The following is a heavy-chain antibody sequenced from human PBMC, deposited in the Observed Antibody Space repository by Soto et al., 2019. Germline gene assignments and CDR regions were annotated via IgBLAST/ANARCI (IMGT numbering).Heavy chain of an antibody. CDR3: TTINCSGGSCYSEWSGGSPDYYYYGMDV. CDR1: GGTFSSYA. Sequence: QVQLVQSGAEVKKPGSSVKVSCKASGGTFSSYAISWVRQAPGQGLEWMGGIIPIFGTANYAQKFQGRVTITADESTSTAYKELRSLRSEDTAVYYCTTINCSGGSCYSEWSGGSPDYYYYGMDVWGQGTTVTVSS. CDR2: IIPIFGTA. J-gene: IGHJ6*02. D-gene: IGHD2-15*01. V-gene: IGHV1-69*01.